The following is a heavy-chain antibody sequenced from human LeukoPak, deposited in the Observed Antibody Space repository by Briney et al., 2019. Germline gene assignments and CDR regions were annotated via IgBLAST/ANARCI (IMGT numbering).Heavy chain of an antibody. Sequence: PGGSLRLSCAASGFTFAGYAMTWVRQAPGKGLERVSLISGSGGSTYYADVVKGRFTMSRDNSKNTLYLQMNSLRAEDTAVYYCAKGYSSGWYPFDYWGQGTLVTVSS. J-gene: IGHJ4*02. CDR3: AKGYSSGWYPFDY. CDR1: GFTFAGYA. V-gene: IGHV3-23*01. CDR2: ISGSGGST. D-gene: IGHD6-19*01.